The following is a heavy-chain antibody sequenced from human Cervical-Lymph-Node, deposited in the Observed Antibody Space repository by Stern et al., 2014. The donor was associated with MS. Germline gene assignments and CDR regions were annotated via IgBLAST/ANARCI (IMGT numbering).Heavy chain of an antibody. Sequence: QVQLVQSGAEVKKPGSSVKVPCKASGGTFSSYAISWVRQAPGQGLEWMGGIIPIFGTANYAQKFQGRGTITADESTSTAYLVLGSLRSEDTAVYYCARGPDYYSYSSGMAVWGQGTTVPVSS. CDR2: IIPIFGTA. J-gene: IGHJ6*02. V-gene: IGHV1-69*01. CDR1: GGTFSSYA. D-gene: IGHD3-3*01. CDR3: ARGPDYYSYSSGMAV.